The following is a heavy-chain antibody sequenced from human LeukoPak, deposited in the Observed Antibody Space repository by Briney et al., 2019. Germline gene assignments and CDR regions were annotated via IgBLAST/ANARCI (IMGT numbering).Heavy chain of an antibody. CDR3: ARGLDYDILSVPYGMDV. CDR2: ISSSSYI. CDR1: GFTFSSYS. D-gene: IGHD3-9*01. Sequence: GGSLRLSCAASGFTFSSYSMNWVRQAPGKGLEWVSSISSSSYIYYADSVKGRFTISRDNAKNSLYLQMNSLRAEDTAVYYCARGLDYDILSVPYGMDVWGQGTTVTVSS. J-gene: IGHJ6*02. V-gene: IGHV3-21*01.